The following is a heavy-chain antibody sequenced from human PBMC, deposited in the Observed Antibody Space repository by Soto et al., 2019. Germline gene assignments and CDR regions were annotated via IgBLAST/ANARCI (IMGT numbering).Heavy chain of an antibody. CDR2: IYPDDSDT. J-gene: IGHJ4*02. V-gene: IGHV5-51*01. CDR1: GYSFTSHW. CDR3: AKSGPCGGGTCYRHIDY. Sequence: PGESLKISCRGSGYSFTSHWIGWVRQMPGKGLEWMGVIYPDDSDTRYSPSFQGQVTISADKSINTAYLQWSSLKASDTAIYYCAKSGPCGGGTCYRHIDYWGQGTLVTVSS. D-gene: IGHD2-15*01.